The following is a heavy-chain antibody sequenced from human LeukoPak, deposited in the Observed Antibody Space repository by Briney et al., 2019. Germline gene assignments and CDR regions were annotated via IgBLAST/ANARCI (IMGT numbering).Heavy chain of an antibody. CDR1: GYTFTSYY. CDR3: AREYSSSYNYMDV. Sequence: ASVKVSCKASGYTFTSYYMHWVRQALGQGHEWMGIINPSGGSTSYAQKFQGRVTMTRDMSTSTVYMELSSLRSEDTAVYYCAREYSSSYNYMDVWGKGTTVTVSS. V-gene: IGHV1-46*01. D-gene: IGHD6-13*01. J-gene: IGHJ6*03. CDR2: INPSGGST.